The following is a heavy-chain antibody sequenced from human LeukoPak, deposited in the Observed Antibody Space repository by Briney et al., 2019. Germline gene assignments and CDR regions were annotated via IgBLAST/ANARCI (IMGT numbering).Heavy chain of an antibody. J-gene: IGHJ4*02. Sequence: GGSLRLSCTASGFTFGDYAMSWFRQAPGKGLEWVGSIRSKAYGGTTEYAASVKGRFTISRDDSKSIAYLQMNSLKTEDTAVYYCTRDEGLAAAGTRFDYWGQGTLVTVSS. CDR2: IRSKAYGGTT. D-gene: IGHD6-13*01. V-gene: IGHV3-49*03. CDR3: TRDEGLAAAGTRFDY. CDR1: GFTFGDYA.